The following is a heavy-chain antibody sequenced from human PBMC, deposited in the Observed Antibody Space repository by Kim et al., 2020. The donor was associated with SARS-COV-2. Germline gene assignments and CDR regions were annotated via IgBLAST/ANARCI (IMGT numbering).Heavy chain of an antibody. CDR1: GGSFSGYY. Sequence: SETLSLTCAVYGGSFSGYYWSWIRQPPGKGLEWIGEINHSGSTNYNPSLKSRVTISVDTSKNQFSLKLSSVTAADTAVYYCARKEYYGSGIVVPRWFDPWGQGTLVTVSS. CDR2: INHSGST. V-gene: IGHV4-34*01. CDR3: ARKEYYGSGIVVPRWFDP. J-gene: IGHJ5*02. D-gene: IGHD3-10*01.